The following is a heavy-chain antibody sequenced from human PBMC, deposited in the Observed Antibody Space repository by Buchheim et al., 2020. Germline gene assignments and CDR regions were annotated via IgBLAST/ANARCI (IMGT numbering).Heavy chain of an antibody. V-gene: IGHV3-30-3*01. Sequence: QVQLVESGGGVVQPGRSLRLSCAASGFTFSSYAMHWVRQAPGKGLEWVAVISYDGSNKYYADSVKGRFTISRDNSKNPLYLQMNSRRAEDTAVYYCARDPMGGSGSYYYGMDVWGQGTT. CDR1: GFTFSSYA. CDR3: ARDPMGGSGSYYYGMDV. CDR2: ISYDGSNK. J-gene: IGHJ6*02. D-gene: IGHD3-10*01.